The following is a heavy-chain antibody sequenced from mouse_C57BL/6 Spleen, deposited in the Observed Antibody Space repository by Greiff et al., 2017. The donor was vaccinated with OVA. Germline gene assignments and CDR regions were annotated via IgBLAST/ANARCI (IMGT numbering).Heavy chain of an antibody. CDR1: GYTFTSYW. Sequence: LVRPGTSVKLSCKASGYTFTSYWMHWVKQRPGQGLEWIGVIDPSDSYTNYNQKFKGKATLTVDTSSSTAYMQLSSLTSEDSAVYYCARGGLRDAMDYWGQGTSVTVSS. J-gene: IGHJ4*01. CDR2: IDPSDSYT. V-gene: IGHV1-59*01. CDR3: ARGGLRDAMDY. D-gene: IGHD2-4*01.